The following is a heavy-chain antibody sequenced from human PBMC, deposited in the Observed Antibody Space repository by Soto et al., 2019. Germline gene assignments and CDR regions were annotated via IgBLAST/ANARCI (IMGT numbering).Heavy chain of an antibody. Sequence: PGGSLRLSCAASGFTFSSYGMHWVRQAPGKGPEWVAVISYDGSNKYYADSVKGRFTISRDNSKNTLYLQMNSLRAEDTAVYYCAKGWKPLKAVAGNFPYYYYGMDVWGQGTTVTVSS. CDR1: GFTFSSYG. D-gene: IGHD6-19*01. J-gene: IGHJ6*02. CDR3: AKGWKPLKAVAGNFPYYYYGMDV. V-gene: IGHV3-30*18. CDR2: ISYDGSNK.